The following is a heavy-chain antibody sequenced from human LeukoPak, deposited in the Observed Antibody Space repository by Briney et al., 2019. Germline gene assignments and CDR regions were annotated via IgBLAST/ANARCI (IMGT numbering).Heavy chain of an antibody. V-gene: IGHV3-66*01. CDR3: ACSGPYSNGGVMTDY. CDR1: GLIVSSNY. CDR2: TYRDGNT. J-gene: IGHJ4*02. D-gene: IGHD6-19*01. Sequence: GGSLRLSCAASGLIVSSNYMSWVRQAPGKGLEWVSITYRDGNTNYSDSVKGRFTIPRATSKNTLSLQMNSLRAEDTAVYYCACSGPYSNGGVMTDYWGQGTLVTVSS.